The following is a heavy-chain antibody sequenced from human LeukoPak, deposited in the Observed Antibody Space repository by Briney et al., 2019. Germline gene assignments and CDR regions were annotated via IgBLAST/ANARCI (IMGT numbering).Heavy chain of an antibody. J-gene: IGHJ6*03. V-gene: IGHV4-59*13. CDR2: IYYSGST. CDR3: ARIPLEGYYYMDV. Sequence: SETLSLTCTVSGGSISSYYWSWIRQPPGKGLEWIEYIYYSGSTNYNPSLKSRVTISVDTSKNQFSLKLSSVTAADTAVYYCARIPLEGYYYMDVWGKGTTVTVSS. CDR1: GGSISSYY.